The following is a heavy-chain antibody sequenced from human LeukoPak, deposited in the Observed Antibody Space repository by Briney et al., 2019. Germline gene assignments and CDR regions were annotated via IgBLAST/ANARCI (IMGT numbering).Heavy chain of an antibody. J-gene: IGHJ4*02. V-gene: IGHV3-53*01. CDR2: IYSGGST. Sequence: PGGSLRLSCAASGAAVSRNYMNWVRQAPGKGLEWVSVIYSGGSTYYADSVKGRFTISRDNSKNTLYLQMNSLRAEDTAVYYCVRQASYYDSSGYLDYWGQGTLVTVSS. CDR1: GAAVSRNY. CDR3: VRQASYYDSSGYLDY. D-gene: IGHD3-22*01.